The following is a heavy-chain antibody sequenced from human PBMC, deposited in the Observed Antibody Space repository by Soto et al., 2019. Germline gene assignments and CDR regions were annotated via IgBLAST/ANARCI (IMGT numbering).Heavy chain of an antibody. D-gene: IGHD2-21*02. CDR2: ISGSGGST. CDR1: GFTFSSYA. V-gene: IGHV3-23*01. J-gene: IGHJ3*02. Sequence: GGSLRLSCAASGFTFSSYAMSWVRQAPGKWLEWVSAISGSGGSTYYADSVKGRFTISRDNSKNTLYLQMNSLRAEDTAVYYCAKDRGPYCGGDCYDAFDIWGQGTMVTVSS. CDR3: AKDRGPYCGGDCYDAFDI.